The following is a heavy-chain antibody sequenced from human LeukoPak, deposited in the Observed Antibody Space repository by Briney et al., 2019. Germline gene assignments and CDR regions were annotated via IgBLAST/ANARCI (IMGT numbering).Heavy chain of an antibody. V-gene: IGHV3-74*01. D-gene: IGHD1-26*01. CDR3: ARAEAGGAFDI. CDR2: INSDGSST. J-gene: IGHJ3*02. CDR1: GFTFSSYW. Sequence: PGGSLRLPCAASGFTFSSYWMHWVRQAPGKGLVWVSRINSDGSSTSYADSVKGRFTISRDNAKNTLYLQMNSLRAEDTAVYYCARAEAGGAFDIWGQGTMVTVSS.